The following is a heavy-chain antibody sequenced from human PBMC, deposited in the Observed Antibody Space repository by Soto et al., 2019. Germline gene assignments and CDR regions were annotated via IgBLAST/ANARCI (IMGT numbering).Heavy chain of an antibody. J-gene: IGHJ6*02. V-gene: IGHV3-21*01. D-gene: IGHD2-2*02. CDR1: GFTFSSYS. Sequence: GGSLRLSCAASGFTFSSYSMNRVRQAPGKGLEWVSSISSSSSYIYYADSVKGRFTISRDNAKNSLYLQMNSLRAEDTAVYYCASLYLEYGMDVWGQGTTVTVSS. CDR3: ASLYLEYGMDV. CDR2: ISSSSSYI.